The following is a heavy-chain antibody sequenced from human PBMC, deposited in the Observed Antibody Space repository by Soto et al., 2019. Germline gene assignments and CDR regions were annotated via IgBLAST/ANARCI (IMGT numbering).Heavy chain of an antibody. CDR3: ARWTESRDYGMDV. CDR1: GGSISSGDYY. CDR2: IYYSGGT. V-gene: IGHV4-30-4*01. Sequence: SETLSLTCTVSGGSISSGDYYWSWIRQPPGKGLEWIGYIYYSGGTYYNPSLKSRVTISVDTSKNQFSLKLSSVTAADTAVYYCARWTESRDYGMDVWGQGTTVTVSS. J-gene: IGHJ6*02.